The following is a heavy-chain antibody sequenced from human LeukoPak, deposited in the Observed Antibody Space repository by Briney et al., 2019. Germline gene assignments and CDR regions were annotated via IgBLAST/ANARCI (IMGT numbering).Heavy chain of an antibody. D-gene: IGHD6-13*01. V-gene: IGHV3-11*04. CDR1: GFTFSDYY. CDR3: AKDSGSGRIAAAGTFPFDY. Sequence: KSGGSLRLSCAASGFTFSDYYMSWIRQAPGKGLEWVSYISSSGSTIYYADSVKGRFTISRDNAKNSLYLQMNSLRAEDTAVYYCAKDSGSGRIAAAGTFPFDYRGQGTLVTVSS. CDR2: ISSSGSTI. J-gene: IGHJ4*02.